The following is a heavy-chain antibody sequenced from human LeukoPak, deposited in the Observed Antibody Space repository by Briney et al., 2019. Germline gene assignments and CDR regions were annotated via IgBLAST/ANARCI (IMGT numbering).Heavy chain of an antibody. J-gene: IGHJ4*02. CDR3: ARDYKRGVQEY. CDR1: GFTFNSYA. CDR2: ISYDGSNK. V-gene: IGHV3-30-3*01. Sequence: GGSLTLSCAASGFTFNSYAMLWVRQAPGKGLVGVAVISYDGSNKYYADSVKGRFTISRYNSKNTLYLQMNTRRAEDRAVYYCARDYKRGVQEYWGQRTLVTVSS. D-gene: IGHD3-10*01.